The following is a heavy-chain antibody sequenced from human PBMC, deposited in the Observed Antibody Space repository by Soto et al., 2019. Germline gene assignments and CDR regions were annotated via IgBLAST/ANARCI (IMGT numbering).Heavy chain of an antibody. CDR2: ISAYNGNT. J-gene: IGHJ4*02. CDR3: ARDLRPDYDILTGWYY. V-gene: IGHV1-18*01. CDR1: GYTFTSYG. Sequence: ASVKVSCKASGYTFTSYGISWVRQAPGQGLEWMGWISAYNGNTNYAQKLQGRVTMTTDTSTSTAYMELRSLRSDDTAVYYCARDLRPDYDILTGWYYWGQGTLVTVSS. D-gene: IGHD3-9*01.